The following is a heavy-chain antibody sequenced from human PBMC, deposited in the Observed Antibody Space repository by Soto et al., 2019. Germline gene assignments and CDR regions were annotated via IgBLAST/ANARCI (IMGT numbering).Heavy chain of an antibody. V-gene: IGHV1-3*01. CDR1: GYTFTSYA. J-gene: IGHJ4*02. D-gene: IGHD3-22*01. CDR3: ARAATYYYDSSGYFTLDY. CDR2: INAGNGNT. Sequence: GASVKVSCKASGYTFTSYAMHWVRQAPGERLEWMGWINAGNGNTKYSQKFQGRVTITRDTSASTAYMELSSMRSEDTAVYYCARAATYYYDSSGYFTLDYWGQGTLVPVSS.